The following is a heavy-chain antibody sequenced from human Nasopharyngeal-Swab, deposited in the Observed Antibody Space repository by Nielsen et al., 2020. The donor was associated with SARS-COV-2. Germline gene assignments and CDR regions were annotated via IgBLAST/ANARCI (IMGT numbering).Heavy chain of an antibody. CDR1: GFTFSNYA. CDR3: AKLPRIAAAGTSVDY. D-gene: IGHD6-13*01. V-gene: IGHV3-9*01. J-gene: IGHJ4*02. Sequence: SLKISCAASGFTFSNYAMHWVRQAPGKGLEWVSGISWNSGSIGYADSVKGRFTISRDNAKNSLYLQMNSLRAEDTALYYCAKLPRIAAAGTSVDYWGQGTLVTVSS. CDR2: ISWNSGSI.